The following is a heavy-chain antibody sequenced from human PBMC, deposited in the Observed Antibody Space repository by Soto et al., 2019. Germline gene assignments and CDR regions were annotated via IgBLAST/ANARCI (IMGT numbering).Heavy chain of an antibody. J-gene: IGHJ4*02. V-gene: IGHV4-34*01. CDR2: INHSGST. CDR3: ARLRRRDGYNYPPPFDF. D-gene: IGHD5-12*01. CDR1: GGSFSGYY. Sequence: SETLSLTCAVYGGSFSGYYWSWIRQPPGKGLEWIGEINHSGSTNYNPSLKSRVTISADTSKNQFSLKLSSVTAADTAVYYCARLRRRDGYNYPPPFDFWGQGTLVTVSS.